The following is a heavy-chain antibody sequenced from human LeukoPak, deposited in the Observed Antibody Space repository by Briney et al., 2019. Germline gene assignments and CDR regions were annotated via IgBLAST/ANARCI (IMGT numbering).Heavy chain of an antibody. Sequence: GGSLRLSCVASGFTFRTYAMHWVRQARGKGLEYVAVISSDGTTSYYANSVKGRFTVSRDNSKDTLYLQMGSLRIEDMAVYYCARGFPFDLNAFDIWGQGTMVTVSS. D-gene: IGHD3-9*01. CDR2: ISSDGTTS. CDR3: ARGFPFDLNAFDI. CDR1: GFTFRTYA. J-gene: IGHJ3*02. V-gene: IGHV3-64*01.